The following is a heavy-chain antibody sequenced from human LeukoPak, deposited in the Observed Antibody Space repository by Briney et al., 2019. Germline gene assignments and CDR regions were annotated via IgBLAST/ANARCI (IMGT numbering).Heavy chain of an antibody. V-gene: IGHV3-11*04. J-gene: IGHJ4*02. CDR2: ISRSGSTK. CDR3: AKDINDILTGYHFDY. Sequence: GGSLRLSCAASAFTFIDYNIRCIRQAPGKGLEWVSSISRSGSTKYYADSVKGRFTISRDNAKNSLYLQMNSLRAEDTALYYCAKDINDILTGYHFDYWGQGTLVTVSS. CDR1: AFTFIDYN. D-gene: IGHD3-9*01.